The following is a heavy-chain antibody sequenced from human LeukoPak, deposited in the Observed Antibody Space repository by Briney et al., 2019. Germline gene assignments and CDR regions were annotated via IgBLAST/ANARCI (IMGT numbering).Heavy chain of an antibody. CDR3: ATGAFDY. Sequence: ASVKVSCKASGYIFTRYYMHWVRQPPGRGREWVGILNPSVKSTAYAQRSQGRVTITMDTSTSVVYLELTSPTAADTAVYYCATGAFDYWGQGTRVTVSS. CDR1: GYIFTRYY. V-gene: IGHV1-46*01. D-gene: IGHD7-27*01. J-gene: IGHJ4*02. CDR2: LNPSVKST.